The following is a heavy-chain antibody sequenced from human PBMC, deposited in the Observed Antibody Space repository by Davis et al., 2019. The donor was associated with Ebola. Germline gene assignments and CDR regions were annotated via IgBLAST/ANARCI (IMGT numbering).Heavy chain of an antibody. J-gene: IGHJ6*03. CDR2: INPNSGGT. Sequence: ASVKVSCKASGYTFTGYYMHWVRQAPGQGLEWMGWINPNSGGTNYAQKFQGRVTMTRDTSISTAYMELSRLRSDDTAVYYCARGTYYDFWSGFQYYYYYYYMDVWGKGTTVTVSS. CDR3: ARGTYYDFWSGFQYYYYYYYMDV. CDR1: GYTFTGYY. D-gene: IGHD3-3*01. V-gene: IGHV1-2*02.